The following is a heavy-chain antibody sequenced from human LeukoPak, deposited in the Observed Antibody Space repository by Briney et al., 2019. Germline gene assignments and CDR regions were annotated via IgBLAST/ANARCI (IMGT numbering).Heavy chain of an antibody. CDR3: AREREGPYGYLDY. CDR2: IYISGST. J-gene: IGHJ4*02. V-gene: IGHV4-4*07. Sequence: SETLSLTCTVSDDSITIYYWTWIRQPAGKGLEWIGRIYISGSTNYKSSLKSRVTISLDTSKNQFSLKLSSVTAADTAVYYCAREREGPYGYLDYWGQGTLVIVSS. D-gene: IGHD4-17*01. CDR1: DDSITIYY.